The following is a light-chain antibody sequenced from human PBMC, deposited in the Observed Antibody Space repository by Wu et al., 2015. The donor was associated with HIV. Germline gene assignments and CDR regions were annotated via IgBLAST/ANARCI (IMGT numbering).Light chain of an antibody. J-gene: IGKJ1*01. Sequence: EIVMTQSPATLSVSPGERVTLSCRASQSISSNLAWYQQKPGQAPRLLIYGASTRGTSIPARFSGSGSGTEFTLTINSMQSEVFFHFXHCHQYNNWPXTFGQGTKVEIK. CDR1: QSISSN. V-gene: IGKV3-15*01. CDR2: GAS. CDR3: HQYNNWPXT.